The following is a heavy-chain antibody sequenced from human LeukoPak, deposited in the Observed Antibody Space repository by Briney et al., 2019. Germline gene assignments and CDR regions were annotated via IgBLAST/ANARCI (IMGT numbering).Heavy chain of an antibody. Sequence: PGGSLRLSCAASGFTFTNYAFYWVRQPPGQGLEWVALISYDGTNTKYAASVRGRFTISRDNSNNTLYLHMSSLRLEDSAIYYCARDSRPNGAPLRSDYFYYLDIWGRGTTVTVSS. J-gene: IGHJ6*03. CDR1: GFTFTNYA. D-gene: IGHD6-6*01. CDR3: ARDSRPNGAPLRSDYFYYLDI. CDR2: ISYDGTNT. V-gene: IGHV3-30-3*01.